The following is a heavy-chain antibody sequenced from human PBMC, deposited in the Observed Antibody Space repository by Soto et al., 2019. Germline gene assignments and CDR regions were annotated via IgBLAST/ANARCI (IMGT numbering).Heavy chain of an antibody. D-gene: IGHD4-4*01. CDR2: IYSGGST. Sequence: GGSLRLSCAASGFTVSSNYMSWVRQAPGKGLEWVSVIYSGGSTYYADSVKGRFTISRDNSKNTLYLQMNSLRAEDTAVYYCASRDQNSSLIKRYYYYMDVWGKGTTVTVSS. CDR3: ASRDQNSSLIKRYYYYMDV. J-gene: IGHJ6*03. CDR1: GFTVSSNY. V-gene: IGHV3-66*01.